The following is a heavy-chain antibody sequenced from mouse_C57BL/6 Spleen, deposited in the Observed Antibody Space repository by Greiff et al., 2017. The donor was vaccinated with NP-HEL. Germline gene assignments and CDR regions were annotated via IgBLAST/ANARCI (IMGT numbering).Heavy chain of an antibody. CDR2: ISYSGST. CDR1: GYSITSGYD. CDR3: ARGGLDWAGFDY. J-gene: IGHJ2*01. Sequence: ESGPGMVKPSQSLSLTCTVTGYSITSGYDWHWIRHFPGNKLEWMGYISYSGSTNYNPSLKSRISITHDTSKNHFFLKLNSVTTEDTATYYCARGGLDWAGFDYWGQGTTLTVSS. V-gene: IGHV3-1*01. D-gene: IGHD3-3*01.